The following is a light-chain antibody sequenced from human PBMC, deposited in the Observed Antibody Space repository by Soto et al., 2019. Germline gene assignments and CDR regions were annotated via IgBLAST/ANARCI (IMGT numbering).Light chain of an antibody. CDR1: TSNIGSNA. CDR3: ATWDDSLRGWV. V-gene: IGLV1-44*01. CDR2: SNN. J-gene: IGLJ3*02. Sequence: QSVLTQPPSASGTPGQTVTISCSGSTSNIGSNAVDWYQQLPGTAPKVLIYSNNQRPSGVPDRIFGSRSGTSASLAISGLQSXXXAXYYCATWDDSLRGWVFGGGTKVTVL.